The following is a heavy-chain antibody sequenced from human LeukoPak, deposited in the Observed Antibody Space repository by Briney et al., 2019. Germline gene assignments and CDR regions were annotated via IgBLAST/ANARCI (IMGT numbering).Heavy chain of an antibody. D-gene: IGHD3-22*01. V-gene: IGHV1-2*06. CDR1: GYTFTGYY. Sequence: ASVKVSCKASGYTFTGYYMHWVRQAPGQGLEWMGRINPNSGGTNYAQKFQGRVTMTRDTSISTAYMELSRLRSDDTAVYYCARRSYYYDSSAAVYFDYWGQGTLVTVSS. CDR3: ARRSYYYDSSAAVYFDY. CDR2: INPNSGGT. J-gene: IGHJ4*02.